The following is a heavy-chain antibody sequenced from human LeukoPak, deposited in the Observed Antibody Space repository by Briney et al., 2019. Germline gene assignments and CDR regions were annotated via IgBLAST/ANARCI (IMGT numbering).Heavy chain of an antibody. CDR2: IYHSGST. J-gene: IGHJ4*02. V-gene: IGHV4-30-2*01. CDR1: GGSISSGGYY. D-gene: IGHD6-13*01. Sequence: SQTLSLTCTVSGGSISSGGYYWSWIRQPPGKGLEWIGYIYHSGSTYYNPSLKSRVTISVDRSKNQFSLKLSSVTAADTAVYYCARAALDPHSSSWAKQYYFDYWGRGTLVTVSS. CDR3: ARAALDPHSSSWAKQYYFDY.